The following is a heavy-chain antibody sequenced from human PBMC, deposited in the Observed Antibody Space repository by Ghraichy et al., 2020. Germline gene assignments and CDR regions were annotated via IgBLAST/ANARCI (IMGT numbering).Heavy chain of an antibody. D-gene: IGHD2-2*01. Sequence: GGSLRLSCAASGFTFSSYAMSWVRQAPGKGLEWVSGISGSGGGTYYADSVKGRFTTSRDNSKNTLSLQMNSLRAEDTAVYYCAKNDPTHCSSTTCYSEYYYYGMDVWGQGTTVTVSS. J-gene: IGHJ6*02. V-gene: IGHV3-23*01. CDR2: ISGSGGGT. CDR1: GFTFSSYA. CDR3: AKNDPTHCSSTTCYSEYYYYGMDV.